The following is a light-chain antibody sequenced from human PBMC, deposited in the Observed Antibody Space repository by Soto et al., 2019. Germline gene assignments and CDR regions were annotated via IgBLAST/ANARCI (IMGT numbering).Light chain of an antibody. J-gene: IGKJ5*01. V-gene: IGKV3-15*01. CDR1: QRLSSN. CDR2: GAS. Sequence: EIVLTQSAATLSVSPGERDTLSCRASQRLSSNLAWYQQKPGQAPRLLIYGASTRVTGIPARFSGSGSGTEFTLTISSLQSEDFAVYYCQQRSNWPPITFGQGTRLEIK. CDR3: QQRSNWPPIT.